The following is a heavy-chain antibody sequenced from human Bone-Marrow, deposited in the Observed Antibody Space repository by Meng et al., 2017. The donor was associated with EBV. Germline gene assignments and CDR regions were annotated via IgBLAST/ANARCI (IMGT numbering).Heavy chain of an antibody. D-gene: IGHD6-13*01. J-gene: IGHJ4*02. CDR2: INHSGST. Sequence: RWGEGLLKPSETLCLTCAVYGGSFSGYYWSWIRQPPGKGLEWIGEINHSGSTNYNPSLKSRVTISVNTSKNQFSLKLSSVTAADTAVYYCARGGRSSSWYLGYWGQGTLVTVSS. CDR3: ARGGRSSSWYLGY. V-gene: IGHV4-34*01. CDR1: GGSFSGYY.